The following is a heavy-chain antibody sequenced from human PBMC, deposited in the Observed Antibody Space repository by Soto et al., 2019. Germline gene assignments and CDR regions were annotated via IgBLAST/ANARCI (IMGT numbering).Heavy chain of an antibody. CDR3: ARHGYYDFWSGYYRHFDY. J-gene: IGHJ4*02. Sequence: SQTLSLTCAISGDSVSSNTAAWNWIRSSPSRGLEWLGRTYYRSNWRHDYAVSVKSRITVNPDTSKNHFSLQLNSVTPDDTAVYYCARHGYYDFWSGYYRHFDYWGQGTLVTVSS. V-gene: IGHV6-1*01. CDR1: GDSVSSNTAA. D-gene: IGHD3-3*01. CDR2: TYYRSNWRH.